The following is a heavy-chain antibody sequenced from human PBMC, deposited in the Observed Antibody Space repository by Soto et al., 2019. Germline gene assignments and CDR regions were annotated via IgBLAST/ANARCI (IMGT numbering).Heavy chain of an antibody. V-gene: IGHV3-30*03. CDR1: GFTFNNYG. Sequence: QVQLVESGGGVVQPGRSLRLSCAASGFTFNNYGIHWVRQAPGKGLEWVAVISYDGSNKYYADSVEGRFTISRDSSKNTLYLQLDSLSAEDTAVYYCARQGMPHHNWFDPWGQGTLVTVSS. D-gene: IGHD2-2*01. CDR3: ARQGMPHHNWFDP. J-gene: IGHJ5*02. CDR2: ISYDGSNK.